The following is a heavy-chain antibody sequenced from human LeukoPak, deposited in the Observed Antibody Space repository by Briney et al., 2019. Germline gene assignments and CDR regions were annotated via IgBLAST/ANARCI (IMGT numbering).Heavy chain of an antibody. CDR2: IYSGGDT. Sequence: GGSLRLSCAASGFTVSRNYMSWVRQAPGKGLEWVSVIYSGGDTYYADSVKGRFTISRDISKNTLYLQMNSLRAEDTAFYYCARPPPASPFDYWGQGTLVTVSS. J-gene: IGHJ4*02. V-gene: IGHV3-53*01. CDR3: ARPPPASPFDY. D-gene: IGHD2-2*01. CDR1: GFTVSRNY.